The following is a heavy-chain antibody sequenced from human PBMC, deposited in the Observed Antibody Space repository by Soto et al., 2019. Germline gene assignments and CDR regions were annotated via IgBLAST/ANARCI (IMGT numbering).Heavy chain of an antibody. Sequence: SDTLSLTCAVSGDPISSSKWLTWVRQTPGKGLEWIGKIDQNGITNYNPSLESRVTILKDNSKNQLSLKLTSVTAVDSAVYYCARLNRDYYYYGMDVWGQGATVTVSS. V-gene: IGHV4-4*02. J-gene: IGHJ6*02. CDR3: ARLNRDYYYYGMDV. CDR1: GDPISSSKW. CDR2: IDQNGIT.